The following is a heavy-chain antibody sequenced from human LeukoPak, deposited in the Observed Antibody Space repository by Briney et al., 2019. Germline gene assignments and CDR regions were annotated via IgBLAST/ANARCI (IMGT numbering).Heavy chain of an antibody. CDR3: ARDSRLTAHDAFDI. Sequence: ASVKVSCKASGYTFTSYDINWVRQATGQGLEWMGWMNPNSGNTGYAQKFQGRVTITRNTSISTAYMELSSLRSEDTAVYYCARDSRLTAHDAFDIWGQGTMVTVSS. CDR2: MNPNSGNT. J-gene: IGHJ3*02. CDR1: GYTFTSYD. V-gene: IGHV1-8*03. D-gene: IGHD1-20*01.